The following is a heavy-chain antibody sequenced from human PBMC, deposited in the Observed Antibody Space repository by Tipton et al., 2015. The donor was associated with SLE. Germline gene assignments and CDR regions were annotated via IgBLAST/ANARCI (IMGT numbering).Heavy chain of an antibody. V-gene: IGHV1-8*01. CDR2: MNPNSGNT. CDR1: GYTFTSYD. D-gene: IGHD2-15*01. CDR3: ARVPYCSGGSCYPTDDY. J-gene: IGHJ4*02. Sequence: QVQLVQSGPEVKKPGASVKVSCKASGYTFTSYDINWVRQATGQGLEWMGWMNPNSGNTGYAQKFQGRVTMTRNTSISTAYMELSSLRSEDTAVYYCARVPYCSGGSCYPTDDYWGQGTLVTVSS.